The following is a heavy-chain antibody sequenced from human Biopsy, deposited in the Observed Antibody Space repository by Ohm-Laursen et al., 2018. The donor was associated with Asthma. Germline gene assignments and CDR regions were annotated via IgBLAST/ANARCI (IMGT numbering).Heavy chain of an antibody. CDR3: ALKYRNSVFPEYGMDV. CDR2: ITGSGSTI. J-gene: IGHJ6*02. CDR1: GFTFSSYA. V-gene: IGHV3-48*02. Sequence: SLRLSCTASGFTFSSYAFNWVRQAPRKGLEWVSYITGSGSTIYYADSVKGRFTLSRDNAKNPLYLQMNSLRDEDTAVYYCALKYRNSVFPEYGMDVWGQGTTVTVSS. D-gene: IGHD4-11*01.